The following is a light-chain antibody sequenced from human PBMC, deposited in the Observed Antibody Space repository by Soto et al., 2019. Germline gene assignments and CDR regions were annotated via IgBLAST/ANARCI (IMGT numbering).Light chain of an antibody. V-gene: IGKV1-5*03. CDR3: QQYNSYLYT. CDR1: QSISSW. Sequence: DIQMTQSPSTLSASVGDRVTITCRASQSISSWLAWYQQKPGKAPKLLIYKASSLESGVPSRFSGSGSGTESPLTISSLQPNDFANYYCQQYNSYLYTFGQGTKLEIK. J-gene: IGKJ2*01. CDR2: KAS.